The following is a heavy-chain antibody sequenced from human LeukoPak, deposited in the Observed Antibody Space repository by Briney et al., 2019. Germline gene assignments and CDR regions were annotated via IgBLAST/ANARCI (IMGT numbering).Heavy chain of an antibody. D-gene: IGHD3-3*01. Sequence: GGSLRLSCAAPGFTFSSYWMHWVRHAPGKGRVWLSRINSDGSSTSYADSVKGRFTISRDKAKNTLYLQMNSLRADDTAVYYCATSRPFDYWGQGTLVTVSS. J-gene: IGHJ4*02. CDR2: INSDGSST. V-gene: IGHV3-74*01. CDR1: GFTFSSYW. CDR3: ATSRPFDY.